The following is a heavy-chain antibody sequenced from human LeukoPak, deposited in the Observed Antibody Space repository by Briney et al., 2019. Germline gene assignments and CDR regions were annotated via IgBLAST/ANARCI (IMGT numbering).Heavy chain of an antibody. CDR3: ARAPITGPFYFDY. Sequence: GGSLRLSCTASGFAFDEHGMSWVRQVPGKGLEWVSGINWSGGSTGYADPLRGRSTISRDNAKNSLYLQMDSLRAEDTALYYCARAPITGPFYFDYWGQGTLVTVSS. J-gene: IGHJ4*02. CDR2: INWSGGST. V-gene: IGHV3-20*04. CDR1: GFAFDEHG. D-gene: IGHD1-14*01.